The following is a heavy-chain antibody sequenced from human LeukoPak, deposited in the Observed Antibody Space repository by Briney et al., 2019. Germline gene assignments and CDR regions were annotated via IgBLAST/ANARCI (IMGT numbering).Heavy chain of an antibody. CDR1: GFTFSNYA. J-gene: IGHJ4*02. V-gene: IGHV3-23*01. CDR2: VSGDGGMT. CDR3: ADIPTPDY. D-gene: IGHD2-2*01. Sequence: GGSLRLSCAASGFTFSNYAMSWVRQAPGEGLEWVSTVSGDGGMTYYADSAKGRFTISRDNSKSTVFLQMNGLRAEDTAVYYCADIPTPDYWGQGTLVAVSS.